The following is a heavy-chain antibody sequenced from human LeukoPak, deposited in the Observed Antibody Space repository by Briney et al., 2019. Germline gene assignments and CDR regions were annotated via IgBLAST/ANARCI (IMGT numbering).Heavy chain of an antibody. CDR1: GGSISSGGYY. Sequence: TLSLTCAVSGGSISSGGYYWSWVRQPPGTGLEWIGYIYHSGSTYYNPSLKSRVTISVNRSKNQFSLKLSSVTAADTAVYYCAGARITMVRGVIYYYYGMDVWGQGTTVTVSS. CDR2: IYHSGST. D-gene: IGHD3-10*01. CDR3: AGARITMVRGVIYYYYGMDV. J-gene: IGHJ6*02. V-gene: IGHV4-30-2*01.